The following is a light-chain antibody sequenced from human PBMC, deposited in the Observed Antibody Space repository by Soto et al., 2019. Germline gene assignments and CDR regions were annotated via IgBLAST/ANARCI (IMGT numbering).Light chain of an antibody. Sequence: EIVLTQSPGTLSLSPGEGSTLSCSSSQSVSSSNIAWYQQRPGQTPSLLIYGASTRATGIPDRFSGSGSGTHFTLTISRLEPGDFAVYYCQHFGGTTFTFGQGTRLEI. CDR3: QHFGGTTFT. V-gene: IGKV3-20*01. CDR2: GAS. CDR1: QSVSSSN. J-gene: IGKJ5*01.